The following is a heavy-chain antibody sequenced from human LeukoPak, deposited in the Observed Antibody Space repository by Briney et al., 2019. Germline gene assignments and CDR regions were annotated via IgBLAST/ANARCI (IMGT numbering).Heavy chain of an antibody. Sequence: SETLSLTCAVYGGSFSGYYWSWIRQPPGKGLEWIGEINHSGSTNYNPSLKSRVTISVGTSKNQFSLKLSSVTAADTAVYYCARGVGAAISGRGLWFDPWGQGTLVTVSS. V-gene: IGHV4-34*01. CDR2: INHSGST. CDR3: ARGVGAAISGRGLWFDP. CDR1: GGSFSGYY. J-gene: IGHJ5*02. D-gene: IGHD2-2*01.